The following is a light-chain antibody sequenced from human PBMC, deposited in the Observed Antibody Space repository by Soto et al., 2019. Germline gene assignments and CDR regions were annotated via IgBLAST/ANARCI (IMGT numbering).Light chain of an antibody. CDR2: GAF. CDR1: QSGSSN. Sequence: IVMTQSPVTLSVSPGERATLSFRASQSGSSNLAWYQQKPGQAPSLLIYGAFARATGIPARFSGSGSGTEFTLTISSLQPDDFATYYCQQYNSYSTFGGGSMVDVK. CDR3: QQYNSYST. V-gene: IGKV3-15*01. J-gene: IGKJ4*01.